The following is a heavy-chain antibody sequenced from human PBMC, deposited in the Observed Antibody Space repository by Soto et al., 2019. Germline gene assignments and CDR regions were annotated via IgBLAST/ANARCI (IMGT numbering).Heavy chain of an antibody. CDR2: IYYSGST. J-gene: IGHJ4*02. Sequence: QVQLQESGPGLVKPSETLSLTCTVSGGSISSYYWSWIRQPPGKGLEWIGYIYYSGSTNSNPSLTSRVTMSVDTSKNQFSLKLSSVTAADTAVYYCARGGGSPDYWGQGTLVTVSS. CDR3: ARGGGSPDY. V-gene: IGHV4-59*08. CDR1: GGSISSYY. D-gene: IGHD1-26*01.